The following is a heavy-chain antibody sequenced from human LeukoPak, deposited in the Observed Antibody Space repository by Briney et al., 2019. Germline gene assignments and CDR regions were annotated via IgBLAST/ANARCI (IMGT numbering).Heavy chain of an antibody. D-gene: IGHD2-2*01. Sequence: SETLSLTCTVSGGSISSYYWSWIRQPPGKGLEWIGYIYYSGSTNYNPSLKSRVTISVDTSKNQFSLKLSSVTAADTAVYYCAREVVPAATSNTNNWFDPWGQGTLVTVSS. CDR3: AREVVPAATSNTNNWFDP. CDR2: IYYSGST. J-gene: IGHJ5*02. CDR1: GGSISSYY. V-gene: IGHV4-59*01.